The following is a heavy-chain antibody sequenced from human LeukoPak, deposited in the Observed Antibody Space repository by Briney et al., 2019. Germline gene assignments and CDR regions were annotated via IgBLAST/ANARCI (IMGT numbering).Heavy chain of an antibody. J-gene: IGHJ4*02. CDR1: GGSTSSSNW. V-gene: IGHV4-4*02. D-gene: IGHD3-10*01. CDR3: ARHPMRIGGGSGSYYKD. Sequence: SETLSLTCAVSGGSTSSSNWWSWVRQPPGKGLEWIGEIYHSGSTNYNPSLKSRVTISVDTSKNQFSLKLSSVTAADTAVYYCARHPMRIGGGSGSYYKDWGQGTLVTVSS. CDR2: IYHSGST.